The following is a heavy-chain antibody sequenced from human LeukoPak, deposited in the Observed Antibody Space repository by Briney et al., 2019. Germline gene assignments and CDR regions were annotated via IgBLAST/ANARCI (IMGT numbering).Heavy chain of an antibody. CDR2: IIPIFGTA. V-gene: IGHV1-69*01. CDR1: GGTFSSYA. J-gene: IGHJ4*02. D-gene: IGHD6-13*01. CDR3: ARGQSDSSSWELWY. Sequence: GASVKVSCKASGGTFSSYAISWVRQAPGQGFEWMGGIIPIFGTANYAQKFQGRVTITADESTSTAYMELRSLRSDDTAVYYCARGQSDSSSWELWYWGQGTLVTVSS.